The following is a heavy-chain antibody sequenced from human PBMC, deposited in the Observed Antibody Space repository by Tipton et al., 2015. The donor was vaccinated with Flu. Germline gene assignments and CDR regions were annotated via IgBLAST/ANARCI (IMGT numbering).Heavy chain of an antibody. J-gene: IGHJ4*02. Sequence: QMQLVQSGAEVKKPGSSVKVSCEASGGTFSSYAFSWVRQAPGQGLEWMGRVIPVLAVSNYAQKFQGRVMITADKSTSTVYMELSSLTSEDTAVYYCARDGIYCGGNCYFDYWGQGTLVTVSS. D-gene: IGHD2-21*01. V-gene: IGHV1-69*09. CDR2: VIPVLAVS. CDR3: ARDGIYCGGNCYFDY. CDR1: GGTFSSYA.